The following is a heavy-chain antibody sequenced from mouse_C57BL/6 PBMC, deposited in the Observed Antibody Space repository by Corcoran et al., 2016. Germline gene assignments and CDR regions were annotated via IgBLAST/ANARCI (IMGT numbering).Heavy chain of an antibody. V-gene: IGHV9-3*01. CDR1: GDTFTTYG. CDR2: INTYSGVP. CDR3: ARGCPDWYFDV. J-gene: IGHJ1*03. Sequence: QIQLVQSGPELKKPGETVKISCKASGDTFTTYGMSWVKQAPGKGLKWMGGINTYSGVPAYADDFKGRFAFSLETSASTAYLQINNLKNEETATYFCARGCPDWYFDVWGTGTTVTVSS.